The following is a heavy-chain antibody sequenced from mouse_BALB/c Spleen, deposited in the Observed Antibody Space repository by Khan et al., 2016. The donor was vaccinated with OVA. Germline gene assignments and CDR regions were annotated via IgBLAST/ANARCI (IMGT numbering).Heavy chain of an antibody. CDR1: GDSITSGY. Sequence: EVQLQESGPSLVKPSQTLSLTCSVTGDSITSGYWSWIRKFPGNKLEYMGYMIYTGYTDYNPSLKSRIATTRHTSTNQYYLQLHSVTAEDTATYYCARSTCRYAFAYWGQGTLVTVSA. CDR3: ARSTCRYAFAY. CDR2: MIYTGYT. V-gene: IGHV3-8*02. D-gene: IGHD2-14*01. J-gene: IGHJ3*01.